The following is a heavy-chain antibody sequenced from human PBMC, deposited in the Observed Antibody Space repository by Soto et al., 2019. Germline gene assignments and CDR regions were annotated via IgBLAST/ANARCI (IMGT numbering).Heavy chain of an antibody. CDR3: ARGLDYGDYKASFDY. CDR2: INHSGST. V-gene: IGHV4-34*01. CDR1: GGSFSGYY. D-gene: IGHD4-17*01. Sequence: SETLSLTCAVYGGSFSGYYWSWIRQPPGKGLEWIGEINHSGSTNYNPSPKSRVTISVDTSKNQFSLKLNSMTAADTAVYYCARGLDYGDYKASFDYWGQGTLVTVSS. J-gene: IGHJ4*02.